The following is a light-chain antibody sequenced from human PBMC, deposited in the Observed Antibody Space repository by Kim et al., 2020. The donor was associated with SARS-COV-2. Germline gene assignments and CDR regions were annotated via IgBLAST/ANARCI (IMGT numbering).Light chain of an antibody. CDR3: SSYSSTHDRDVV. V-gene: IGLV2-18*02. CDR1: SSDVGNYKR. J-gene: IGLJ2*01. CDR2: EVF. Sequence: QSALTQPPSVSGSPGQSVTISCTGTSSDVGNYKRVSWYQQPPGTAPKLMIYEVFNRPSGVPDRFSGSKSGNTASLTISGLQAEDEADYYCSSYSSTHDRDVVFGGGTQLTVL.